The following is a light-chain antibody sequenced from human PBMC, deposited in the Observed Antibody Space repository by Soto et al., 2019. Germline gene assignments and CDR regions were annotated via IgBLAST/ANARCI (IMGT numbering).Light chain of an antibody. CDR1: SSDVGGYNY. CDR2: EVS. V-gene: IGLV2-8*01. CDR3: SSYAGSNNLL. J-gene: IGLJ2*01. Sequence: QSALTQPPSASGSPGHSVTISCTGTSSDVGGYNYVSWYQQHPVKAPQLMIYEVSRRPSGVPDRFSGSKSGNTASLTVSGLQAEDEADYYCSSYAGSNNLLFGGGTKLTVL.